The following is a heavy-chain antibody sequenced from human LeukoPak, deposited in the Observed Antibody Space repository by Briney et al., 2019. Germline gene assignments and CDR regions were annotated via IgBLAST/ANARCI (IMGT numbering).Heavy chain of an antibody. CDR1: GYTFTSYG. CDR2: INPSGGST. V-gene: IGHV1-46*01. J-gene: IGHJ4*02. CDR3: APEMAFRHFDY. D-gene: IGHD5-24*01. Sequence: ASVKVSCKASGYTFTSYGISWVRQAPGQGLEWMGIINPSGGSTSYAQKFQGRVTMTRDTSTSTVYMELSSLRSEDTAVYYCAPEMAFRHFDYWGQGTLVTVSS.